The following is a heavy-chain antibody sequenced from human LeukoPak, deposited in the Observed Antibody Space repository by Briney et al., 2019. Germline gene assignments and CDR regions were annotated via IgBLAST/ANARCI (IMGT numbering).Heavy chain of an antibody. D-gene: IGHD6-19*01. CDR1: GYTFTSYG. J-gene: IGHJ4*02. Sequence: ASVKVSCKASGYTFTSYGISWVRQAPGQGLEWMGWISAYNGNTNYAQKLQGGVTMTTDTSTSTAYMELRSLRSDDTAVYYCASQSLMGIAVAGTLGYWGQGTLVTVSS. CDR2: ISAYNGNT. V-gene: IGHV1-18*01. CDR3: ASQSLMGIAVAGTLGY.